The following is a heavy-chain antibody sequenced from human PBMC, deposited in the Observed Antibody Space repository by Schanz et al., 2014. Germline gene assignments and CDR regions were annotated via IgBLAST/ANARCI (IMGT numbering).Heavy chain of an antibody. J-gene: IGHJ6*02. CDR2: ISSSSSYI. CDR3: ARMRRSGLSGMDV. D-gene: IGHD6-25*01. V-gene: IGHV3-21*01. Sequence: EVQLVESGGGLVKPGGSLRLSCAASGFTFSSYSMNWVRQAPGKGLEWVSSISSSSSYIYYADSVKGRFTISRDNAKNSLYLQMNSLRAEDTAVYFCARMRRSGLSGMDVWGQGTTVIVSS. CDR1: GFTFSSYS.